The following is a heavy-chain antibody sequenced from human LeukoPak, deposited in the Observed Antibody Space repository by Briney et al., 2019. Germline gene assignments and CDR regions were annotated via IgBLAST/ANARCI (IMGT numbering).Heavy chain of an antibody. J-gene: IGHJ4*02. CDR2: LYTGGIR. D-gene: IGHD2-8*01. CDR1: GFSVTNSY. CDR3: TKMFTKDNWYGGPDY. V-gene: IGHV3-53*01. Sequence: GGSLRLSCEASGFSVTNSYMSWFRLAPGKGLEWVSVLYTGGIRYYAGFVRGRFTISRDDSKNTLYLQMDNLRAEDTAIYYCTKMFTKDNWYGGPDYWGQGTLVTVSS.